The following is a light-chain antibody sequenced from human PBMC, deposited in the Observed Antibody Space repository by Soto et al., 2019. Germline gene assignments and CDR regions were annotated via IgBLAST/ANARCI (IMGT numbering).Light chain of an antibody. CDR3: SSHAGSKRV. CDR1: SSDVGGYNY. V-gene: IGLV2-8*01. CDR2: EVN. J-gene: IGLJ1*01. Sequence: QSALTQPPSASGSPGQSVTISCTGTSSDVGGYNYVSWYKQHPGKAPKLMIYEVNKRPSGVPDRFSGSKSGNTASLTVSGLQAEDEGDYYCSSHAGSKRVFGTGTKLTVL.